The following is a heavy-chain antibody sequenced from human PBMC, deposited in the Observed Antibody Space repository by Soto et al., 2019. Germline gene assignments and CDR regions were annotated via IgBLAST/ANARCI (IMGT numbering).Heavy chain of an antibody. CDR2: IYYSGST. Sequence: PSETLSLTCTVSGGSISSGGYYWSWIRQHPGKGLEWIGYIYYSGSTYYNPSLKSRVTISVDTSKNQFSLKLSSVTAADTAVYYCAREVDDYYDSWFDPWGQGTLVTVSS. CDR3: AREVDDYYDSWFDP. V-gene: IGHV4-31*03. D-gene: IGHD3-22*01. CDR1: GGSISSGGYY. J-gene: IGHJ5*02.